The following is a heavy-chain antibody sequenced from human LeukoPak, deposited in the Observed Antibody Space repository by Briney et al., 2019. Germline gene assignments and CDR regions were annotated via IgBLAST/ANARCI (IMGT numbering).Heavy chain of an antibody. J-gene: IGHJ4*02. CDR1: GFTFSSYS. CDR3: ASALWFGELQFDY. CDR2: ISSSSSYI. V-gene: IGHV3-21*01. Sequence: GGSLRLSCAASGFTFSSYSMNWVRQAPGKGLEWVSSISSSSSYIYYADSVKGRFTISRDNAKNSLYLQMSSLRAEDTAVYYCASALWFGELQFDYWGQGTLVTVSS. D-gene: IGHD3-10*01.